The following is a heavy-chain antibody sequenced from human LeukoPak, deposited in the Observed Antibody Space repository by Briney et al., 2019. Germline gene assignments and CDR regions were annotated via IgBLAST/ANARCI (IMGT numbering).Heavy chain of an antibody. V-gene: IGHV1-69*06. CDR1: GGTFSSYA. J-gene: IGHJ6*04. D-gene: IGHD6-13*01. CDR3: AVTKYSSSWYDYYYYYGMDV. CDR2: IIPIFGTA. Sequence: SVKVSCKASGGTFSSYAISWVRQAPGQGLEWMGGIIPIFGTANYAQKFQGRVTITADKSTSTAYMELSSLRSEDTAVYYCAVTKYSSSWYDYYYYYGMDVWGKGTTVTVSS.